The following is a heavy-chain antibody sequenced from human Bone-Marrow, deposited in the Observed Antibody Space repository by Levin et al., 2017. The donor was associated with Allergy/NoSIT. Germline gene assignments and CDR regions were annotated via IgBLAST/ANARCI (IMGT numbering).Heavy chain of an antibody. CDR2: IYPGNSDT. CDR1: GYSFPAYW. Sequence: RWGALRLSCKGSGYSFPAYWISWVRHMPGRGLEWMGIIYPGNSDTRYSPSFQGQVTISADKSITTAYLQWNSLKASDTAMYYCARGFSYDWHFDLWGRGTLVTVSS. V-gene: IGHV5-51*01. J-gene: IGHJ2*01. D-gene: IGHD5-18*01. CDR3: ARGFSYDWHFDL.